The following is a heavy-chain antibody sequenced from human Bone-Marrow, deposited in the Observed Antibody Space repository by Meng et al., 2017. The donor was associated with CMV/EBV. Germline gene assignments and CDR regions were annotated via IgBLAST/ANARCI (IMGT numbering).Heavy chain of an antibody. D-gene: IGHD2-2*01. Sequence: SETLSLTRAVYGGSFSGYYWSWIRQPPGKGLEWIGEINHSGSTNYNPSLKSRVTISVDTSKNQFSLKLSSVTAADTAVYYCARNSLLPAAITYYYYGMDVWGQGTTVTVSS. CDR1: GGSFSGYY. CDR2: INHSGST. V-gene: IGHV4-34*01. CDR3: ARNSLLPAAITYYYYGMDV. J-gene: IGHJ6*02.